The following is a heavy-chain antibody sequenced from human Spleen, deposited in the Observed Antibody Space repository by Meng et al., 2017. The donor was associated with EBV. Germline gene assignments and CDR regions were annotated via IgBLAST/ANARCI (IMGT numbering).Heavy chain of an antibody. Sequence: QVQLVQVGAEVKKPVASVKFSCKASGYTFTGYYLHWVRQAPRQALEWMERINPGSGGTISSQELQVRITMTRETSLSAAYMRLNSLRSNDTAVYYCARAGEYRGGWYWAYWGQGTLVIVSS. CDR1: GYTFTGYY. D-gene: IGHD6-19*01. V-gene: IGHV1-2*06. CDR3: ARAGEYRGGWYWAY. J-gene: IGHJ4*02. CDR2: INPGSGGT.